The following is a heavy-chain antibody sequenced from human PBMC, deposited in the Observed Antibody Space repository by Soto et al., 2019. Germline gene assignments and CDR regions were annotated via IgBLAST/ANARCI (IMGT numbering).Heavy chain of an antibody. CDR3: ARGYRWLDY. J-gene: IGHJ4*02. D-gene: IGHD5-12*01. CDR2: IYYSGST. CDR1: SGGYC. V-gene: IGHV4-61*08. Sequence: SGGYCGSWIRQPPGKGLEWIGYIYYSGSTNYNPSLKSRVTISVDTSKNQFSLKLSSVTAADTAVYYCARGYRWLDYWGQGTPVTVFS.